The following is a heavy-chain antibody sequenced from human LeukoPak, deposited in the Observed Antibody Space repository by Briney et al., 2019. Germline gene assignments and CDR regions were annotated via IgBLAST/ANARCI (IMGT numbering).Heavy chain of an antibody. J-gene: IGHJ4*02. CDR2: ISGSGGST. V-gene: IGHV3-23*01. D-gene: IGHD3-22*01. CDR3: ARVGGLRSSGYYRDLYYFDY. Sequence: GESLRLSCAASGFTFSNYWMHWVRQAPGKGLEWVSAISGSGGSTYYADSVKGRFTISRDNSKNTLYLQMNSLRAEDTAVYYCARVGGLRSSGYYRDLYYFDYWGQGTLVTVSS. CDR1: GFTFSNYW.